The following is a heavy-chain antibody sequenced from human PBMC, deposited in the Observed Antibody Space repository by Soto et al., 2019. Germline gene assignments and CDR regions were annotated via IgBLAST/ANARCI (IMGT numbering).Heavy chain of an antibody. D-gene: IGHD3-22*01. J-gene: IGHJ6*02. CDR1: GGSISSYY. CDR2: IYTSGST. CDR3: ARAGYDSSGYYYRMDV. Sequence: SETLSLTCTVSGGSISSYYWSWIRQPAGKGLEWIGRIYTSGSTNYNPSLKSRVTMSVDTSKNQFSLKLSSVTAADTAVYYCARAGYDSSGYYYRMDVWGQGTKVTVYS. V-gene: IGHV4-4*07.